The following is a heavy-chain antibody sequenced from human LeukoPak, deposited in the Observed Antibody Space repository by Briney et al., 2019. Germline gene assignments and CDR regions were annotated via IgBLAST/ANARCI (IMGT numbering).Heavy chain of an antibody. CDR2: IYYSGST. CDR3: AGSRRFGESHWFDY. CDR1: GGSISSYY. D-gene: IGHD3-10*01. Sequence: SETLSLTCTVSGGSISSYYLSWIRQPPGKGLEWIGYIYYSGSTNYNPSLKSRVTISVDTSKNQFSLKLSSVTAADTAVYYCAGSRRFGESHWFDYWGQGTLVTVSS. J-gene: IGHJ4*02. V-gene: IGHV4-59*08.